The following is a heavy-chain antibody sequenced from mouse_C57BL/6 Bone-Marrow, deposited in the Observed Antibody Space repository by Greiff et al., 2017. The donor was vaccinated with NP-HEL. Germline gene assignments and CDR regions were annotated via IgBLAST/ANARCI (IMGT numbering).Heavy chain of an antibody. J-gene: IGHJ2*01. CDR1: GYTFTDYN. Sequence: VQLQQSGPELVKPGASVKIPCKASGYTFTDYNMDWVKQSHGKSLEWIGDINPNNGGTIYNQKFKGKATLTVDKSSSTAYMELRSRTSEDTAVYYCARRIYYGNYSYYFDYGGQGTTLTVSS. D-gene: IGHD2-1*01. V-gene: IGHV1-18*01. CDR2: INPNNGGT. CDR3: ARRIYYGNYSYYFDY.